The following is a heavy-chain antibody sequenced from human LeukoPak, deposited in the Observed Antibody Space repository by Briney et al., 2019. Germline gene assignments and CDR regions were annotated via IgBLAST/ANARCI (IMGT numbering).Heavy chain of an antibody. CDR2: ISPYNGKT. Sequence: ASVKVSCKASGCIFSSFFSSYGITWVRQAPGQGLEWMGWISPYNGKTKLAQKFQGIVTMTTETSTSTAYMELRRLRSDDTAVYYCARDTVAVAGRGGFDYWGQGTLVTVSS. J-gene: IGHJ4*02. V-gene: IGHV1-18*01. D-gene: IGHD6-19*01. CDR3: ARDTVAVAGRGGFDY. CDR1: GCIFSSFFSSYG.